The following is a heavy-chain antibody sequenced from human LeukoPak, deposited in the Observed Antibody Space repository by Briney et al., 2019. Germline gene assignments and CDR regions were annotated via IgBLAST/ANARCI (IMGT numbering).Heavy chain of an antibody. CDR3: AKANVKYCSGGSCFDAFDI. V-gene: IGHV3-74*01. D-gene: IGHD2-15*01. CDR1: GFSFSVYW. Sequence: GGSLRLSCAASGFSFSVYWMHWVRQAPGKGPVWVSRIKTDGSITDYADFVKGRFTITRDNSKNTLYLQMNSLRAEDTAVYYCAKANVKYCSGGSCFDAFDIWGQGTMVTVSS. J-gene: IGHJ3*02. CDR2: IKTDGSIT.